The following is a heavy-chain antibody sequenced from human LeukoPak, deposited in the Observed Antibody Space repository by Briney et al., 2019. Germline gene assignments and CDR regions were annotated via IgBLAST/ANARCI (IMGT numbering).Heavy chain of an antibody. Sequence: SETLSLTCNVFGGSISSSNNFWGWIRQSPEKGLEWLGSINYNGRTYYQSSLKSRAIISIDTSKNQFSLKLGSVTAADTALYYCARLASCSSSCYFDYWGQGSLVTVSS. V-gene: IGHV4-39*01. CDR2: INYNGRT. CDR1: GGSISSSNNF. CDR3: ARLASCSSSCYFDY. J-gene: IGHJ4*02. D-gene: IGHD2-21*01.